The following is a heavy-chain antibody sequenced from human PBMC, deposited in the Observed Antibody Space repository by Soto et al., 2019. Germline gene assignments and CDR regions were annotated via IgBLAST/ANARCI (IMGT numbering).Heavy chain of an antibody. D-gene: IGHD5-12*01. CDR3: ARGYGLRLPIDY. J-gene: IGHJ4*02. CDR2: IWYDGSNK. CDR1: GFTFSSYG. Sequence: QVQLVESGGGVVQPGRSLRLSCAASGFTFSSYGMHWVRQAPGKGLEWVAVIWYDGSNKYYADSVKGRFTISRDNSKNTLYLHMNSLRAEDTAVYYCARGYGLRLPIDYWGQGTLVTVSS. V-gene: IGHV3-33*01.